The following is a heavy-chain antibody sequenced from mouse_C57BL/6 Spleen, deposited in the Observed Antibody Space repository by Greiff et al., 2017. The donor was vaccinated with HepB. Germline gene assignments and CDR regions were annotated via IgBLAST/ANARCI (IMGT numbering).Heavy chain of an antibody. V-gene: IGHV14-4*01. D-gene: IGHD2-3*01. Sequence: EVQLQQSGAELVRPVASVKLSCTASGFNIKDYYMHWVKQRPEQGLEWLGWIDPENGDTEYASKFQGKATITADTSSNTAYLQLSSLTSEDTAVYYCTNGDGCYRGGCYFDVWGTGTTVTVSS. CDR1: GFNIKDYY. CDR2: IDPENGDT. CDR3: TNGDGCYRGGCYFDV. J-gene: IGHJ1*03.